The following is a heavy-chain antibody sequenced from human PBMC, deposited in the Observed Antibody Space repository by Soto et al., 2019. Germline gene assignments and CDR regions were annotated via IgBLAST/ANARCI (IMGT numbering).Heavy chain of an antibody. J-gene: IGHJ4*02. CDR3: ARESYYGSGATVVAY. V-gene: IGHV4-59*01. Sequence: QVQLQESGPGLVRPSETLSLTCTVSGGSISGYYWSWIRQPPGKGLEWIGYIYYSGTTSYNPSLNSRVTMSVDTSKNQCSLEVNSVTAADTAVYYCARESYYGSGATVVAYWGQGTLVTVSS. CDR2: IYYSGTT. D-gene: IGHD3-10*01. CDR1: GGSISGYY.